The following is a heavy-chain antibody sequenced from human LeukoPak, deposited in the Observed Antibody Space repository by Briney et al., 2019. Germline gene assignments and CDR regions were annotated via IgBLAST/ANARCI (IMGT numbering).Heavy chain of an antibody. Sequence: PSETLSLTCAVSGYSITSSSWWGWIRQPPGKGLEWIGYIYHSGTTYYNPSLQSRVTMSVDTSKNQFSLKLSSVTAVDTAVYYWARKENVYYYFDYWGQGTLVTVSS. CDR3: ARKENVYYYFDY. J-gene: IGHJ4*02. CDR1: GYSITSSSW. V-gene: IGHV4-28*01. D-gene: IGHD3-10*01. CDR2: IYHSGTT.